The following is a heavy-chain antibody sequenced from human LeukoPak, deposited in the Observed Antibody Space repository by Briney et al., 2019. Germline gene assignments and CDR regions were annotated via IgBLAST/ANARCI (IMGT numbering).Heavy chain of an antibody. CDR2: IKQDGSEK. V-gene: IGHV3-7*01. CDR3: ALHTSGWYGYFDY. CDR1: GFTFSNYW. D-gene: IGHD6-19*01. J-gene: IGHJ4*02. Sequence: GGSLRLSCAVSGFTFSNYWMSWVRQAPGKGLEWVANIKQDGSEKYYVDSVKGRFTISRDNAKNSLYLQMNSPRAEDTAVYYCALHTSGWYGYFDYWGQGILVTVSS.